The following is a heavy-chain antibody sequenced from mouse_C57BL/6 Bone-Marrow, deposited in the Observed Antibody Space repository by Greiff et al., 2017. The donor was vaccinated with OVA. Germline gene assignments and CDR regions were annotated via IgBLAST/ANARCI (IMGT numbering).Heavy chain of an antibody. CDR3: ARDDGYYQAWFAY. V-gene: IGHV5-17*01. Sequence: EVKLQESGGGLVKPGGSLKLSCAASGFTFSDYGMHWVRQAPEKGLEWVAYISSGSSTIYYADTVKGRFTISRDNAKNTLFLQMTSLRSEDTAMYYCARDDGYYQAWFAYWGQGTLVTVSA. J-gene: IGHJ3*01. CDR2: ISSGSSTI. CDR1: GFTFSDYG. D-gene: IGHD2-3*01.